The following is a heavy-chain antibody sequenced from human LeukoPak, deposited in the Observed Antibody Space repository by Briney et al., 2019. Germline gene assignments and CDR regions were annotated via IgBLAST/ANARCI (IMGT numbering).Heavy chain of an antibody. CDR2: IMIGGDGK. D-gene: IGHD2-15*01. J-gene: IGHJ4*02. V-gene: IGHV3-23*01. Sequence: PGGSLRLSCAGSGFTFNNYAMSWVRRAPRKGLEWVSTIMIGGDGKHYADSVKGRFTISRDRSESTLFLQMDDLRADDTAVYYCVRAAPQNCYPSSYSLFDKWGQGTLVTVSS. CDR1: GFTFNNYA. CDR3: VRAAPQNCYPSSYSLFDK.